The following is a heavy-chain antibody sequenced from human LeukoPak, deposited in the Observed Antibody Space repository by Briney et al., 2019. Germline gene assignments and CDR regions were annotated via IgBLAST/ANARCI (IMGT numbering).Heavy chain of an antibody. CDR2: ISGSGGST. Sequence: GRSLRLSCAASGFTFSSYAMSWVRQAPGKGLEWVSTISGSGGSTYYADSVKGRFTISRDNSKNTLYLQMNSLRAEDTAVYYCAKGAGYDFWSGYYTSWGQGTLVTVSS. D-gene: IGHD3-3*01. V-gene: IGHV3-23*01. J-gene: IGHJ5*02. CDR3: AKGAGYDFWSGYYTS. CDR1: GFTFSSYA.